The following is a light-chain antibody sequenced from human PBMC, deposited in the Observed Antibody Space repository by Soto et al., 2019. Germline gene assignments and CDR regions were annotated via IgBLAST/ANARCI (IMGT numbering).Light chain of an antibody. V-gene: IGLV2-14*01. CDR3: SSYTSSSTLEV. CDR1: SSDVGGYNY. CDR2: DVS. J-gene: IGLJ3*02. Sequence: QSALTQPASVSGSPGQSITISCTGTSSDVGGYNYVYWYQQHPGKAPKLMIYDVSNRPSGVSNRFSGSKSGNTASLTISGLQAEDEADYYCSSYTSSSTLEVFGGGTKVTVL.